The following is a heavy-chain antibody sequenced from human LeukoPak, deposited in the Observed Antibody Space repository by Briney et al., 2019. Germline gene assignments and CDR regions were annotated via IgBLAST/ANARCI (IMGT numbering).Heavy chain of an antibody. CDR2: TYYSGST. CDR3: ARAPYYYDSSGYSDWFDP. J-gene: IGHJ5*02. CDR1: GGSISSGGYY. V-gene: IGHV4-31*03. Sequence: TSQTLSLTCTVSGGSISSGGYYWSWIRQHPGKGLEWIGYTYYSGSTYYNPSLKSRVTISVDTSKNQFSLKLSSVTAADTAVYYCARAPYYYDSSGYSDWFDPWGQGTLVTVSS. D-gene: IGHD3-22*01.